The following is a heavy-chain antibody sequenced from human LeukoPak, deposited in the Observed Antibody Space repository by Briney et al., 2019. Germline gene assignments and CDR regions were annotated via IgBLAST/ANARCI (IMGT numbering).Heavy chain of an antibody. J-gene: IGHJ4*02. V-gene: IGHV3-53*01. D-gene: IGHD3-22*01. Sequence: GGSLRLSCAASGFTVSSNYMSWVRQAPGKGLEWVSVIYSGGSTYYADSVKGRFTISRDNSKNTLYLQMNSLRAEDTAVYYCARVDYDSSGYYYGYFDYWGQGTLVTVSS. CDR2: IYSGGST. CDR1: GFTVSSNY. CDR3: ARVDYDSSGYYYGYFDY.